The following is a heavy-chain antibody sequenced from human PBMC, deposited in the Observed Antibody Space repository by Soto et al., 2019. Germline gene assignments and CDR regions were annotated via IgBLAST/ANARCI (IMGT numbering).Heavy chain of an antibody. V-gene: IGHV1-18*01. CDR1: GYTFTNYG. D-gene: IGHD1-26*01. Sequence: QVLLVQSGAEVKKPGASVKVACKASGYTFTNYGISWVRQAPGQGLEWLGWISTYNGDRDFAQKVQGRVTMTTDTSTTTAYMVLRSLRSNDTAVYYCARSRAGGTWEQYPSFYFDYWGQGALVTVSS. J-gene: IGHJ4*02. CDR2: ISTYNGDR. CDR3: ARSRAGGTWEQYPSFYFDY.